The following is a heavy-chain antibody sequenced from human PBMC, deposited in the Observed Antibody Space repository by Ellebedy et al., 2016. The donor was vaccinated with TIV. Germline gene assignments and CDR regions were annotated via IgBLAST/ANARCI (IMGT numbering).Heavy chain of an antibody. CDR1: GFTFSSYG. J-gene: IGHJ3*02. D-gene: IGHD3-22*01. CDR2: ISYDGSNK. CDR3: ARDSGQITMIVVYPDDAFDI. Sequence: GESLKISXAASGFTFSSYGMHWVRQAPGKGLEWVAVISYDGSNKYYADSVKGRFTISRDNSKNTLYLQMNSLRAEDTAVYYCARDSGQITMIVVYPDDAFDIWGQGTMVTVSS. V-gene: IGHV3-30*03.